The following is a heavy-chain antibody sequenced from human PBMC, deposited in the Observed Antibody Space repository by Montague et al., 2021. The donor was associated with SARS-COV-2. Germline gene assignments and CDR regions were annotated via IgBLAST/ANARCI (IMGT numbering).Heavy chain of an antibody. J-gene: IGHJ3*02. CDR3: TRDYRGIVGDGLDI. CDR2: ISTSAYTT. D-gene: IGHD3-16*02. V-gene: IGHV3-48*03. Sequence: SLRLSCAASGFTFSNYDMNWVRQAPGKGPEWISYISTSAYTTSYAGSVKGRFTISRDNGKNSLYLQMNSLGVEGTAVYYCTRDYRGIVGDGLDIWGQGTKVTVSS. CDR1: GFTFSNYD.